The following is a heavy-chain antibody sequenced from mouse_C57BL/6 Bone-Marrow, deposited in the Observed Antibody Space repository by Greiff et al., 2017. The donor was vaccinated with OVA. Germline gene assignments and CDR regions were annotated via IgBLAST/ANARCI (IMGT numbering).Heavy chain of an antibody. Sequence: QVQLQQSGAELARPGASVKLSCKASGYTFTSYGISWVKQRTGQGLEWIGEINPRSGNPYYNEKFKGKATLTADKSSSTAYRRLRSRTSDDAAVEYCARGNAVDPYEAMDYWGQGTSVTVSS. CDR2: INPRSGNP. CDR3: ARGNAVDPYEAMDY. J-gene: IGHJ4*01. V-gene: IGHV1-81*01. D-gene: IGHD1-1*01. CDR1: GYTFTSYG.